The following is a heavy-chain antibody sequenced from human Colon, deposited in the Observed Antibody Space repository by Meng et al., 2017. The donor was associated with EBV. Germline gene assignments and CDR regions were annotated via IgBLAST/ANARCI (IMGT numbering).Heavy chain of an antibody. J-gene: IGHJ4*02. CDR2: MYHSGTT. V-gene: IGHV4-4*02. CDR1: GGSISSSYW. Sequence: KLQESGPGVVKPSVTLSLTLVVSGGSISSSYWWTWVRQSPGKGLEWIGEMYHSGTTNYNPSLKSRVTISMGKSNNQLSLKLNSVTAADTAVYYCATQESRDGHNPYWGQGTLVTVSS. D-gene: IGHD5-24*01. CDR3: ATQESRDGHNPY.